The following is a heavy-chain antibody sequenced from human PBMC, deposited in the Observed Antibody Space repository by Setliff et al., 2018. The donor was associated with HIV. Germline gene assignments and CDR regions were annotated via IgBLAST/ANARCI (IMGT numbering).Heavy chain of an antibody. CDR1: GDTFSSYS. V-gene: IGHV1-69*05. Sequence: SVKVSCKTSGDTFSSYSVSWVRQAPGQGLQWMGGIIPFFGTTNYAQKFQDRVRITTDEAAPAAPAATVYMELSSLRSDDTAVYYCARGRRSDYYDSDGYLYYYFDLWGRGTLVTV. J-gene: IGHJ2*01. CDR2: IIPFFGTT. CDR3: ARGRRSDYYDSDGYLYYYFDL. D-gene: IGHD3-22*01.